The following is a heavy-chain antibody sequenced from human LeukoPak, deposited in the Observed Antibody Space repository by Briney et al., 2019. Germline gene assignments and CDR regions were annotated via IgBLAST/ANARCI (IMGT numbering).Heavy chain of an antibody. CDR3: TRCSGYFDAFDI. CDR2: IRSKAYGGTT. CDR1: GFTFGDYA. J-gene: IGHJ3*02. D-gene: IGHD5-12*01. Sequence: GGSLRLSCTASGFTFGDYAMSWVRQAPGKGLEWVGFIRSKAYGGTTEYAASVKGRFTISRDDSKSIAYLQMNSLKTEDTAVYYRTRCSGYFDAFDIWGQGTMVTVSS. V-gene: IGHV3-49*04.